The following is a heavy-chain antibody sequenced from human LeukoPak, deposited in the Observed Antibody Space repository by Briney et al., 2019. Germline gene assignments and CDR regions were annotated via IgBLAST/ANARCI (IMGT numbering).Heavy chain of an antibody. CDR2: IYYSGTT. D-gene: IGHD3-22*01. CDR3: ARSPGYYYDSSGYYSFGSNWFDP. V-gene: IGHV4-59*01. Sequence: SETLSLTCTVSGGSISSYYWSWIRQPPGKGLEWIGYIYYSGTTNYNPSLKSRATISVDTSKNQFSLKLSSVTAADTAVYYCARSPGYYYDSSGYYSFGSNWFDPWGQGTLVTVSS. J-gene: IGHJ5*02. CDR1: GGSISSYY.